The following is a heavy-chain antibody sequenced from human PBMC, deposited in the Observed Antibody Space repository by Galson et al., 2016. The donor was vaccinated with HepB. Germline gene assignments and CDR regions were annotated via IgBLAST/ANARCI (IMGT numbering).Heavy chain of an antibody. V-gene: IGHV3-15*01. Sequence: SLRLSCAASGFTFTNAWMSWVRQAPGKGLEWVGRIKSKVNGETIDAAAPVKDRFIISRDDSKHTLYIQMNNLRVEDTAIYYCTTDRSGTLVYWGQGALVTVSS. CDR2: IKSKVNGETI. CDR3: TTDRSGTLVY. CDR1: GFTFTNAW. J-gene: IGHJ4*02. D-gene: IGHD3-3*01.